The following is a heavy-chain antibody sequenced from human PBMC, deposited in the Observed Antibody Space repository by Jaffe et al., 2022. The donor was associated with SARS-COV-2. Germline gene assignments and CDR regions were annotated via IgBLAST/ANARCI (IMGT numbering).Heavy chain of an antibody. Sequence: EVQLVESGGGLIQPGGSLRLSCAASGFTVSSNYMSWVRQAPGKGLEWVSVIYSGGSTYYADSVKGRFTISRDNSKNTLYLQMNSLRAEDTAVYYCARDEHYYDSSGYYYYFDYWGQGTLVTVSS. D-gene: IGHD3-22*01. J-gene: IGHJ4*02. CDR3: ARDEHYYDSSGYYYYFDY. CDR2: IYSGGST. V-gene: IGHV3-53*01. CDR1: GFTVSSNY.